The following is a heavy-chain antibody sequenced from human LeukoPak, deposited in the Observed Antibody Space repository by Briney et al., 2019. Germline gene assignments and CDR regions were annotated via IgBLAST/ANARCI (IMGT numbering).Heavy chain of an antibody. Sequence: SEALSLTCTVSGGSISSYYWSWIRQPAGKGLEWIGRIYTSGSTNYNPSLKSRVTMSVDTSKNQFSLKLSSVTAADTAVYYCARDLRFLEFYYYYYYMDVWGKGNTVTVSS. J-gene: IGHJ6*03. CDR1: GGSISSYY. CDR3: ARDLRFLEFYYYYYYMDV. CDR2: IYTSGST. D-gene: IGHD3-3*01. V-gene: IGHV4-4*07.